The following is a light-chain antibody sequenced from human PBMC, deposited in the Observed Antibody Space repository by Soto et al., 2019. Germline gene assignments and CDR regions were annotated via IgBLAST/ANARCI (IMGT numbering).Light chain of an antibody. CDR1: ERISHS. V-gene: IGKV3-20*01. CDR2: DAS. CDR3: QVYGSSSKT. Sequence: DIALTDSPATLSLYPGNRVSLSCRANERISHSLAWYQQKPGQAPRILIYDASFRATGIPERFSGSGSGTDFTLTISRLEPEDFAVYFCQVYGSSSKTFGQGTKVDIK. J-gene: IGKJ1*01.